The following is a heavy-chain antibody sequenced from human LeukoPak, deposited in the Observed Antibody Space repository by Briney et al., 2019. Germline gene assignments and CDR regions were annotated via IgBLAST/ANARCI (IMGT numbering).Heavy chain of an antibody. CDR3: ARNEYSSSSGGYFDY. J-gene: IGHJ4*02. D-gene: IGHD6-6*01. CDR2: ISYDGSNK. V-gene: IGHV3-30-3*01. CDR1: GFTCSSYA. Sequence: GGSLRLSCAASGFTCSSYAMHWVRQAPGKGLEWVAVISYDGSNKYYADSVKGRFTISRDNSKNTLYLQMNSLRAEDTAVYYCARNEYSSSSGGYFDYWGQGTLVTVSS.